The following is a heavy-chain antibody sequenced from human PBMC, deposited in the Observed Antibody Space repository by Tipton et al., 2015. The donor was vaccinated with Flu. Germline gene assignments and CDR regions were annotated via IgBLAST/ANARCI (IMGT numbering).Heavy chain of an antibody. CDR1: GFTFSSYW. J-gene: IGHJ4*02. CDR2: INRDGSST. CDR3: ASLWGDYYDSSGYSSFDY. D-gene: IGHD3-22*01. Sequence: SLRLSCAASGFTFSSYWMHWVRQAPGKGLVWVSRINRDGSSTSYADSVKGRFTISRDNAKNTLYLQMNSLRAEDTAVYYCASLWGDYYDSSGYSSFDYWGQGTLVTVSS. V-gene: IGHV3-74*01.